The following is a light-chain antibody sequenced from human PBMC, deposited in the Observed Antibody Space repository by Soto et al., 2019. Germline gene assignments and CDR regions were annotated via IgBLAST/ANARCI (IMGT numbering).Light chain of an antibody. CDR1: SSDVGGYNA. V-gene: IGLV2-14*01. Sequence: QSVLAQPASVSGSPGPTITISCTGTSSDVGGYNAVSWYQHHPGKAPKLIIYEVTHRPAGISDRFSASKSGNTASLTISGLQAEDEADYYCNSFRVNRLYVFGTGTKVTVL. CDR2: EVT. CDR3: NSFRVNRLYV. J-gene: IGLJ1*01.